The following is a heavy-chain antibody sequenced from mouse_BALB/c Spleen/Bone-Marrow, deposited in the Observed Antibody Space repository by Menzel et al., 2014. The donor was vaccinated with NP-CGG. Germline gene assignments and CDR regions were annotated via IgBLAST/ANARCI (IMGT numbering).Heavy chain of an antibody. D-gene: IGHD2-4*01. Sequence: EVQLQQSGAELVKPGASVKLSCTASGFNIKDTYIHWVKQRPEQGLEYIGRINPVNGNTKYDPKFQGKATITADTSSNTDYLQLSSLTSEDTAVYYCARPGGNYDGAWFAYWGQGTLVTVSA. CDR2: INPVNGNT. V-gene: IGHV14-3*02. J-gene: IGHJ3*01. CDR3: ARPGGNYDGAWFAY. CDR1: GFNIKDTY.